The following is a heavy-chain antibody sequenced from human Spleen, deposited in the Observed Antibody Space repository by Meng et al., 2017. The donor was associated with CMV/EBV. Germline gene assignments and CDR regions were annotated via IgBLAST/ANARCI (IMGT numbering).Heavy chain of an antibody. CDR3: ARVGGWGSYLEF. D-gene: IGHD3-16*02. CDR2: VYHTGKT. CDR1: GVSLTRSNW. V-gene: IGHV4-4*01. Sequence: VSGVSLTRSNWWSWVRQAPGEVPERSEEVYHTGKTNYIPSLESRLTMSVDKSKNEFSLTVTSLTAADTAGYFCARVGGWGSYLEFWGQGALVTVSS. J-gene: IGHJ4*02.